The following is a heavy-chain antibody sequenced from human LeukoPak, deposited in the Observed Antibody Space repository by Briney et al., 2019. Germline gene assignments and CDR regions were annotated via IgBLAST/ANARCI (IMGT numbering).Heavy chain of an antibody. CDR3: ASTFWSGARSDYYYMDV. Sequence: SQTLSLTCAISGDSVSRNSAAWNWIRQSPSRGLEWLGRTYYRSKWYNDYAVSVKSRITINPDTSKNQFSLHLNSVTPEDTAVYYCASTFWSGARSDYYYMDVWGKGTTVTVSS. V-gene: IGHV6-1*01. D-gene: IGHD3-3*01. CDR1: GDSVSRNSAA. CDR2: TYYRSKWYN. J-gene: IGHJ6*03.